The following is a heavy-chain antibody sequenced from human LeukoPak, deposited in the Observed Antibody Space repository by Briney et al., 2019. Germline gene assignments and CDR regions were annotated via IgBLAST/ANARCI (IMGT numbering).Heavy chain of an antibody. CDR1: GGSFSGYY. CDR3: ARQTVYDYGDYVFDY. D-gene: IGHD4-17*01. V-gene: IGHV4-34*01. CDR2: INHSGST. J-gene: IGHJ4*02. Sequence: SETLSLTCAVYGGSFSGYYWSWIRQPPGKGLEWIGEINHSGSTNYNPSLKSRVTISVDTSKNQFSLKLSSVTAADTAVYYCARQTVYDYGDYVFDYWGQGTLVTVSS.